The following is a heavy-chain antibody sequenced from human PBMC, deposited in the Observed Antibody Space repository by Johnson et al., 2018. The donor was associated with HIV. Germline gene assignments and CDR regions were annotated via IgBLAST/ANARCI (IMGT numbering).Heavy chain of an antibody. V-gene: IGHV3-30*18. CDR3: AKGGYNWKFDGFDI. CDR1: GFTFSSYG. J-gene: IGHJ3*02. CDR2: ISYDGSNK. D-gene: IGHD1-20*01. Sequence: QVQLVESGGGVVQPGRSLSLPCAASGFTFSSYGMHWVRQAPGKGLEWVAVISYDGSNKYFAASVQGRFTIFRANSKNMLYLQLNSLRAEDTAVYYCAKGGYNWKFDGFDIWGQGTMVTVSS.